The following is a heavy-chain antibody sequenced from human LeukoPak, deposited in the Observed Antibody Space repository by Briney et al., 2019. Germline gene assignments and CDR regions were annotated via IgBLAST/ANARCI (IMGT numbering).Heavy chain of an antibody. V-gene: IGHV1-2*02. Sequence: ASVKVPCKASGYTFTGYYMHWVRQAPGQGLEWMGWINPNSGGTNYAQKFQGRVTMTRDTSISTAYMELSRLRSDDTAVYYCARVRVTMVRGVHDNWFDPWAREPWSPSPQ. CDR1: GYTFTGYY. J-gene: IGHJ5*02. CDR3: ARVRVTMVRGVHDNWFDP. CDR2: INPNSGGT. D-gene: IGHD3-10*01.